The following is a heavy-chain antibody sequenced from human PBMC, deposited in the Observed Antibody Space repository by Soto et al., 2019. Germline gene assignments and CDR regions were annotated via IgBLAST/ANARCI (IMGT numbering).Heavy chain of an antibody. J-gene: IGHJ5*02. D-gene: IGHD5-18*01. Sequence: GASVKVSCKASGGTFSSYAISWVRQASGQGLEWMGGIIPIFGTANYAPKFQGRVTITADESTSTAYMELSSLRSEDTAVYYCARDREYSYGYGWFDPWGQGTLVTVSS. CDR2: IIPIFGTA. V-gene: IGHV1-69*13. CDR3: ARDREYSYGYGWFDP. CDR1: GGTFSSYA.